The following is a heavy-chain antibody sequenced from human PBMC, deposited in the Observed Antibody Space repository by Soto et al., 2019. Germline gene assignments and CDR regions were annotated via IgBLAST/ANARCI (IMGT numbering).Heavy chain of an antibody. CDR3: ARDLWFGGQHVGPK. CDR1: GGSISSYY. CDR2: IYYSGCT. D-gene: IGHD3-10*01. J-gene: IGHJ4*02. Sequence: SETLSLTCTVSGGSISSYYWSWIRQPPGKGLEWIGYIYYSGCTNYNPSLKSRVTISVDTTKNQFSLKLSSVTAADTAVYYCARDLWFGGQHVGPKWGQGTLVTVSS. V-gene: IGHV4-59*01.